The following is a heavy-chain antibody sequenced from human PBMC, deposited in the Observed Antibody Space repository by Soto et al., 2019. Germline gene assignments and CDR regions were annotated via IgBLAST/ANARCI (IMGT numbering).Heavy chain of an antibody. Sequence: ASVKVSCKASGYTFTSYGISWVRQAPGQGLEWMGWISAYNGNTNYAQKLQGRVTMTTDTSTSTAYMELRSLRSDDTAVYYCARDAYGLTYYYYGMDVWGQGTTVTVSS. CDR1: GYTFTSYG. CDR3: ARDAYGLTYYYYGMDV. CDR2: ISAYNGNT. V-gene: IGHV1-18*04. D-gene: IGHD4-17*01. J-gene: IGHJ6*02.